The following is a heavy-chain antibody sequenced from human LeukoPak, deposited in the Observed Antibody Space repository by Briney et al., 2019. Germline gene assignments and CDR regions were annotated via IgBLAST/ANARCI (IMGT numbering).Heavy chain of an antibody. V-gene: IGHV4-59*01. D-gene: IGHD3-22*01. CDR3: ARGKYYDSSGYRDYYYYGMDV. CDR2: IYYSGST. Sequence: SETLSLTCTVSGGPISSYYWSWIRQPPGKGLEWIGYIYYSGSTNYNPSLKSRVTISVDTSKNQFSLKLSSVTAADTAVYYCARGKYYDSSGYRDYYYYGMDVWGQGTTVTVSS. J-gene: IGHJ6*02. CDR1: GGPISSYY.